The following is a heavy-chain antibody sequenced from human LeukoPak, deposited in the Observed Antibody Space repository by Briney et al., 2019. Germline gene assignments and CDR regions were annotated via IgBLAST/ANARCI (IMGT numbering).Heavy chain of an antibody. CDR2: IYPGDSDS. CDR1: GYRFTSYW. D-gene: IGHD6-19*01. Sequence: GESLKISCVASGYRFTSYWIGWVLQMPGKGLEWMGIIYPGDSDSRYSPSFQGQVTFSADKSISTAYLHWSSLKGSDTAMYYCATGYGSGRGVLDIWGQGTKVTVSS. V-gene: IGHV5-51*01. CDR3: ATGYGSGRGVLDI. J-gene: IGHJ3*02.